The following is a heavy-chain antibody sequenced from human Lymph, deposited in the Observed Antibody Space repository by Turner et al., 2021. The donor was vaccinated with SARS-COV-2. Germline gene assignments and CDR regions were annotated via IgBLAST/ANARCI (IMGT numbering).Heavy chain of an antibody. J-gene: IGHJ4*02. D-gene: IGHD4-17*01. CDR3: ARDIPTTADYFDY. Sequence: EVQLVESGGGLVKPGGSLRLSCAASGFTFSTYSMNWVRQAPGKGLEWISSISSSSSYIYYADSVKGRFTISRDDAKNSLYLQTNSLRAEDTAVYYCARDIPTTADYFDYWGQGTLVTVSS. CDR2: ISSSSSYI. V-gene: IGHV3-21*01. CDR1: GFTFSTYS.